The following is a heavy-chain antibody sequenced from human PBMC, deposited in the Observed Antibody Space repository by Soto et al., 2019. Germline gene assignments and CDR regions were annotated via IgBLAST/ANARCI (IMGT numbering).Heavy chain of an antibody. Sequence: EVQLEESGGALVQPGRSLRLSCAASGFTFDDYAMHWVRQVLGKGLEWVSSISWNSGNIGYADSVKGRFTTTRDNAKNSLYLQLNSLGPEDTALYYCVRSKGGYSYGTPFDSWGQGTLVTVSS. CDR2: ISWNSGNI. D-gene: IGHD5-18*01. V-gene: IGHV3-9*01. J-gene: IGHJ4*02. CDR1: GFTFDDYA. CDR3: VRSKGGYSYGTPFDS.